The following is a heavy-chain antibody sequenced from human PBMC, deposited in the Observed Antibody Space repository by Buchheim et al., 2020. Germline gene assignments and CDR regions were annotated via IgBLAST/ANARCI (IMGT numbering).Heavy chain of an antibody. CDR3: ARVDDILTGYDAFDI. J-gene: IGHJ3*02. Sequence: QVQLVESGGGVVQPGRSLRLSCAASGFTFSSYAMHWVRQAPGKGLEWVAVISYDGSNKYYADSVEGRFTISRDNSKNTLYLQMNSLRAEDTAVYYCARVDDILTGYDAFDIWGQGT. V-gene: IGHV3-30*04. CDR2: ISYDGSNK. D-gene: IGHD3-9*01. CDR1: GFTFSSYA.